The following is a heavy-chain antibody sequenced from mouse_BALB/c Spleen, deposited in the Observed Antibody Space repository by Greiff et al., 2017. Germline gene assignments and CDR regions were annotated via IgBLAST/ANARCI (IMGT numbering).Heavy chain of an antibody. Sequence: EVQLVESGGGLVKPGGSLKLSCAASGFTFSSYAMSWVRQTPEKRLEWVASISSGGSTYYPDSVKGRFTISRDNARNILYLQMSSLRSEDTAMYYCAKEAWFAYWGQGTLVTVS. J-gene: IGHJ3*01. CDR1: GFTFSSYA. V-gene: IGHV5-6-5*01. CDR2: ISSGGST. CDR3: AKEAWFAY.